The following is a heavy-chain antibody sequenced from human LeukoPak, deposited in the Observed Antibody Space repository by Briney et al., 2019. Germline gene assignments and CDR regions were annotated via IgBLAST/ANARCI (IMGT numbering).Heavy chain of an antibody. V-gene: IGHV4-61*01. D-gene: IGHD3-10*01. J-gene: IGHJ4*02. Sequence: SETLSLTCTVSGGSVSSGSYYWSWIRQPPGKGLEWIGYIYYSGSTNYNPSLKSRVTISVDTSKNQFSLRLSSVTAADTAVYYCARDSDGSGSYGHWGQGTLVTVSS. CDR1: GGSVSSGSYY. CDR3: ARDSDGSGSYGH. CDR2: IYYSGST.